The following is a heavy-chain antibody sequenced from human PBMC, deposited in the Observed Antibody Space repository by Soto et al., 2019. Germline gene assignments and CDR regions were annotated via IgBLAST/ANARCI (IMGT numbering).Heavy chain of an antibody. CDR1: GLTVSSNY. J-gene: IGHJ4*02. CDR2: IYSGGST. D-gene: IGHD3-22*01. Sequence: GGSLRLSCAASGLTVSSNYMSWVRQAPGKGLEWVSVIYSGGSTYYADSVKGRFTISRDNSKNTVYLQMNSLRAEDTAIYYCARDPPNYHDTTGFDYWGQGTLVTVSS. V-gene: IGHV3-53*01. CDR3: ARDPPNYHDTTGFDY.